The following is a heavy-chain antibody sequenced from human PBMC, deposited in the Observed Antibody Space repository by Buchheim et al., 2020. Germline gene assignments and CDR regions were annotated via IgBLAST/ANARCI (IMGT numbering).Heavy chain of an antibody. J-gene: IGHJ6*02. V-gene: IGHV3-48*01. CDR1: GFTFSSYS. D-gene: IGHD3-10*01. CDR2: ISSSSGTI. Sequence: EVQLVESGGDLVQPGGSLRLSCAASGFTFSSYSMNWVRQAPGKGLEWVSYISSSSGTIYYADSVKGRFTISRDNAKNSLHLQMNSLSAEDTAVYYCARARAGSYGVDVWGQGTT. CDR3: ARARAGSYGVDV.